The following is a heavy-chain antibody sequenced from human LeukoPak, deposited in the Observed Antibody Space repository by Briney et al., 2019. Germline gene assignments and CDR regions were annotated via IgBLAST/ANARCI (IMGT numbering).Heavy chain of an antibody. V-gene: IGHV4-34*01. CDR3: ASAMQLHAPNIALMYFDY. Sequence: SETLSLTCAVYGGSFSGYYWSWIRQPPGKGLEWIGEINHSGSTNYNPSLKSRVTISVDTSKNQFSLKLSSVTAADTAVYYCASAMQLHAPNIALMYFDYWGQGTLVTVSS. CDR2: INHSGST. J-gene: IGHJ4*02. D-gene: IGHD2-8*01. CDR1: GGSFSGYY.